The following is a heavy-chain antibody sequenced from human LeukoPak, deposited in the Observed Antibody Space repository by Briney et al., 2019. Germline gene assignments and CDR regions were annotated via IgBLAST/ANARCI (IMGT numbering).Heavy chain of an antibody. D-gene: IGHD1-1*01. CDR3: ARDYNRFFYYYMDV. J-gene: IGHJ6*03. CDR1: GFTVSSNY. CDR2: IYSGGST. Sequence: GGSLRLSCAASGFTVSSNYMSWVRQAPGKGLEWVSVIYSGGSTYYADSVKGRFTISRDNSKNTLYLQMNSLRAEDTAVYYCARDYNRFFYYYMDVWGKGTTVTVSS. V-gene: IGHV3-53*01.